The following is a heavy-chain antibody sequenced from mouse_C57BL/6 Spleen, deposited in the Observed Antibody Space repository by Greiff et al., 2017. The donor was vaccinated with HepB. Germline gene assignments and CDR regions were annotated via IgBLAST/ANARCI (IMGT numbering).Heavy chain of an antibody. D-gene: IGHD1-1*01. CDR2: IDPETGGT. J-gene: IGHJ3*01. CDR1: GYTFTDYE. Sequence: VQLQQSGAELVRPGASVTLSCKASGYTFTDYEMHWVKQTPVHGLEWIGAIDPETGGTAYNQKFKGKAILTADKSSSTAYMELRSLTSEDSAVYYCTRIYDYGSSPFAYWGQGTLVTVSA. V-gene: IGHV1-15*01. CDR3: TRIYDYGSSPFAY.